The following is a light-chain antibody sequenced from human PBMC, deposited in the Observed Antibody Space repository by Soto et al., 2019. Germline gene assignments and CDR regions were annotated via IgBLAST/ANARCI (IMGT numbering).Light chain of an antibody. CDR3: GSYAGNTNFV. CDR2: EVS. Sequence: QSVLTQPPAASGSPRQSVTISCTGTSSDVGGFNYVSWYQQHPGKAPKLVIYEVSKRPSGVPDRFSGSKSGNAASLTVSGLQTEDEADYYCGSYAGNTNFVFGTGTKV. J-gene: IGLJ1*01. V-gene: IGLV2-8*01. CDR1: SSDVGGFNY.